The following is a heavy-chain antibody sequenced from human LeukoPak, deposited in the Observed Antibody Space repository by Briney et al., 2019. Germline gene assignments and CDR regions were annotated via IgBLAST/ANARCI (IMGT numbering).Heavy chain of an antibody. Sequence: GGSLRLSCAASGFTFNTYALHWVRQAPGKGLEWVAVVSYNGGAKYYADSAKGRFTISRDNSKNTVDLQMDSLRAEDTAVYYCATYTNWVAGDVWGQGTTVSVSS. CDR3: ATYTNWVAGDV. D-gene: IGHD3-16*01. V-gene: IGHV3-30*03. CDR2: VSYNGGAK. CDR1: GFTFNTYA. J-gene: IGHJ6*02.